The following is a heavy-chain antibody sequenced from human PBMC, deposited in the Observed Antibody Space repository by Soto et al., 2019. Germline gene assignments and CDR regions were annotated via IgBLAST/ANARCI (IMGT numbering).Heavy chain of an antibody. D-gene: IGHD6-6*01. V-gene: IGHV3-9*01. CDR2: ISWNSGSI. Sequence: GGSLRLSCAASGFTFDDYAMHWVRQAPGKGLEWVSGISWNSGSIGYADSVKGRFTISRDNAKNSLYLQMNSLRAEDTALYYCAKDHLFEYSSSSFDYWGQGTLVTVSS. J-gene: IGHJ4*02. CDR3: AKDHLFEYSSSSFDY. CDR1: GFTFDDYA.